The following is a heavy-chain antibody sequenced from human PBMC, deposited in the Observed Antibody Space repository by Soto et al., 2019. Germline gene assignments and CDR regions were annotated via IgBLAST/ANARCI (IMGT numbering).Heavy chain of an antibody. CDR3: ARRYGGNFDY. Sequence: SETLSLTCAVSGGSISSTGYSWNWIRQPPGKGLEWIGYISHTGNTYYNPSLKSRVTISVDTSKNQFSLKLSSVTAADTAVYYCARRYGGNFDYWGQGTLVTVSS. V-gene: IGHV4-30-2*02. J-gene: IGHJ4*02. CDR2: ISHTGNT. CDR1: GGSISSTGYS. D-gene: IGHD1-26*01.